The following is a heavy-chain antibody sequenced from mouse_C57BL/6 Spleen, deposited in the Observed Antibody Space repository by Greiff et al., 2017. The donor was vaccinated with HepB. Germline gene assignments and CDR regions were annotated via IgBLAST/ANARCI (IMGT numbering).Heavy chain of an antibody. CDR1: GYSFTDYN. D-gene: IGHD3-2*02. J-gene: IGHJ4*01. V-gene: IGHV1-39*01. CDR3: ARSRQLRPPYYAMDY. Sequence: VQLKESGPELVKPGASVKISCKASGYSFTDYNMNWVKQSNGKSLEWIGVINPNYGTTSYNQKFKGKATLTVDQSSSTAYMQLNSLTSEDSAVYYCARSRQLRPPYYAMDYWGQGTSVTVSS. CDR2: INPNYGTT.